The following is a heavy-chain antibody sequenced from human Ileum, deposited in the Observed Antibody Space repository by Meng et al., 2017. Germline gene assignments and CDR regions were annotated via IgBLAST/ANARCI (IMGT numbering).Heavy chain of an antibody. V-gene: IGHV6-1*01. D-gene: IGHD1-26*01. J-gene: IGHJ4*02. CDR1: GDSVSSNSAA. Sequence: VQLQQSGPGLVKPPHTLSLTCAISGDSVSSNSAAWNWIRQSPSRGLEWLGRTYYRSKWFNEYAVSVKSRITINPDTSENQFSLQLNSVTPEDAAVYYCARGGGSYYHFDYWGQGTLVTVSS. CDR3: ARGGGSYYHFDY. CDR2: TYYRSKWFN.